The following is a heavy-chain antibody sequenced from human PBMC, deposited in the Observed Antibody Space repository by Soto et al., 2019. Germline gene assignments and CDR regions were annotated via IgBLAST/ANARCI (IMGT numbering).Heavy chain of an antibody. V-gene: IGHV1-46*04. CDR2: IDPRTGTSGTS. D-gene: IGHD3-16*02. J-gene: IGHJ4*02. CDR3: ARLSRITFIVD. Sequence: QVQLVQSGAEVKGPGTSVTLSCQTYGYTFAHYYIHWVRQAPGQGLEYMGIIDPRTGTSGTSTSPQSVQGRLSITSDASTSTVYMELSNLRSDDTATYYCARLSRITFIVDWGQGTLVTVSS. CDR1: GYTFAHYY.